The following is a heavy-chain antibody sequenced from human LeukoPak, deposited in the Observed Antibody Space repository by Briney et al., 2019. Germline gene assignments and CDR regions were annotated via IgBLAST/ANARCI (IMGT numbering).Heavy chain of an antibody. J-gene: IGHJ4*02. CDR3: ARVSVSYGYFDY. CDR2: IIPILGIA. D-gene: IGHD5-18*01. CDR1: GGTFSSYT. Sequence: SVKVSCKASGGTFSSYTISWVRQAPGQGLEWMGRIIPILGIANYAQKFQGRVTITADKSTSTAYMELSSLRSEDTAVYYCARVSVSYGYFDYWGQGTLDTVSS. V-gene: IGHV1-69*02.